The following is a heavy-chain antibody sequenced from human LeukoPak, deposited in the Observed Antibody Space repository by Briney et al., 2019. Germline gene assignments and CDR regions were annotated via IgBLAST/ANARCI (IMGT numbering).Heavy chain of an antibody. V-gene: IGHV3-30-3*01. CDR3: ARGRYYLDS. Sequence: GGSLRLSCAASGFTFSRYAMHWVRQAPGKGLEWVAVISYDASNKYYADSVKGRFTISRDNSKNTLYLQMNSLRAEDTAVYYCARGRYYLDSWGQGTLVTVSS. CDR2: ISYDASNK. J-gene: IGHJ4*02. D-gene: IGHD4-17*01. CDR1: GFTFSRYA.